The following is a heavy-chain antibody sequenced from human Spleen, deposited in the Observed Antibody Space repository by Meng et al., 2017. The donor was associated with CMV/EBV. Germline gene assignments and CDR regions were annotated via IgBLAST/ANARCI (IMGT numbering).Heavy chain of an antibody. Sequence: GESLKISCAASGFTFSSYAMHWVRQAPGKGLEWVAVISYDGSNKYYADSVKGRFTISRDNSNNTLYLQMNSLRAEDTAVYYCAKGSMLVPGGFYYNMDVWGQGTTVTVSS. CDR1: GFTFSSYA. J-gene: IGHJ6*03. CDR2: ISYDGSNK. V-gene: IGHV3-30*04. CDR3: AKGSMLVPGGFYYNMDV. D-gene: IGHD2-2*01.